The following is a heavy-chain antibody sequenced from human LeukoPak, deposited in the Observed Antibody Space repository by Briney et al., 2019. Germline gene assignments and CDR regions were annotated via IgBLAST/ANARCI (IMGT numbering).Heavy chain of an antibody. CDR1: GGCFSGYY. CDR3: ARGRVDIVVVPAAMSRYFDY. D-gene: IGHD2-2*03. CDR2: INHSGST. J-gene: IGHJ4*02. Sequence: SETLSLTCAVYGGCFSGYYWSWIRQPPGKGLEWIGEINHSGSTNYNPSLKSRVTISVDTSKNQFSLKLSSVTAADTAVYYCARGRVDIVVVPAAMSRYFDYWGQGTLVTVSS. V-gene: IGHV4-34*01.